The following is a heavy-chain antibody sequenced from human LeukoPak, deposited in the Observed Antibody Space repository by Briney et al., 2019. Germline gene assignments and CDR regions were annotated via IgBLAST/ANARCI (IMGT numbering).Heavy chain of an antibody. CDR1: GFTFSSYA. Sequence: GGSLRLSCAASGFTFSSYAMSWVRQAPGKGLEWVSAIGGSGGSTYYADSVKGRFTISRDNSKNTLYLQMNSLRAEDTAVYYCAKDLRGYYDSSGYLDYWGQGTLVTVSS. D-gene: IGHD3-22*01. V-gene: IGHV3-23*01. J-gene: IGHJ4*02. CDR2: IGGSGGST. CDR3: AKDLRGYYDSSGYLDY.